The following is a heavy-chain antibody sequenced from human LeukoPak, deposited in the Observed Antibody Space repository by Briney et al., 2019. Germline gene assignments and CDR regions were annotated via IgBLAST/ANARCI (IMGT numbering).Heavy chain of an antibody. D-gene: IGHD3-16*01. CDR2: INPNSGGT. J-gene: IGHJ4*02. CDR3: ARVPHSVTLGEVFLHYFDY. V-gene: IGHV1-2*02. CDR1: GYTFTGYY. Sequence: GASVKVSCKASGYTFTGYYMHWVRQAPGQGLEWMGWINPNSGGTNYAQKFQGRVTMTRDTSISTAYMELSRLRSDDTAVYYCARVPHSVTLGEVFLHYFDYWGQGTLVTVSS.